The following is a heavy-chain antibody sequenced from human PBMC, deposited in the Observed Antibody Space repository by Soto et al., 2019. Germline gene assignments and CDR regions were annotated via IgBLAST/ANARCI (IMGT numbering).Heavy chain of an antibody. J-gene: IGHJ4*02. CDR2: FDPEDGET. Sequence: ASVKVSCKVSGYTLTELSMHWVRQAPGKGLEWMGGFDPEDGETIYAQKFQGRVTMTEDTSTDTAYMELSSLRSEDTAVYYCATSTSSGWSVGPIDYWGQGTLVTVSS. V-gene: IGHV1-24*01. D-gene: IGHD6-19*01. CDR1: GYTLTELS. CDR3: ATSTSSGWSVGPIDY.